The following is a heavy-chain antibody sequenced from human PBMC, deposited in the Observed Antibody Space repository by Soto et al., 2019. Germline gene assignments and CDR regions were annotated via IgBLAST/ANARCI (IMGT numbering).Heavy chain of an antibody. V-gene: IGHV3-7*01. CDR3: ARDPCYGAIDY. CDR1: GFNFGASW. CDR2: IKQEGSEK. Sequence: EVQLMESGGGLVQTGGSLSLSCAASGFNFGASWMAWVRQAPGKGLEWVADIKQEGSEKNYVDSVKGRVTISRDDAKNSLYLQMNGLRAEDTAVYYCARDPCYGAIDYWGLGALVTVSS. D-gene: IGHD2-2*01. J-gene: IGHJ4*02.